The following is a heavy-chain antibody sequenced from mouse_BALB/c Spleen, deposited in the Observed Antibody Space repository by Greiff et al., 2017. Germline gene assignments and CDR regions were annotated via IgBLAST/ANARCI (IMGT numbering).Heavy chain of an antibody. Sequence: EVKLVESGPSLVKPSQTLSLTCSVTGDSITSGYWNWIRKFPGNKLEYMGYISYSGSTYYNPSLKSRISITRDTSKNQYYLQLNSVTTEDTAKYYCAGRQLGPMDYWGQGTSVTVST. CDR3: AGRQLGPMDY. D-gene: IGHD3-2*01. CDR2: ISYSGST. J-gene: IGHJ4*01. CDR1: GDSITSGY. V-gene: IGHV3-8*02.